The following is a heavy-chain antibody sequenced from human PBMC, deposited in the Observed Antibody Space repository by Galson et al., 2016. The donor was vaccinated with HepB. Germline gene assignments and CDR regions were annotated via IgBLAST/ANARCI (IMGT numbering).Heavy chain of an antibody. J-gene: IGHJ4*02. CDR1: GYTFTNFP. CDR2: INTGNGDT. D-gene: IGHD6-19*01. V-gene: IGHV1-3*04. Sequence: SCKASGYTFTNFPINWVRQAPGQRLEWMGWINTGNGDTRYSQRFQGRATITRDTSASTAYMELNTLTSEDTAVYYCVRDPVRGWAPFDYWGQGTLVTVSS. CDR3: VRDPVRGWAPFDY.